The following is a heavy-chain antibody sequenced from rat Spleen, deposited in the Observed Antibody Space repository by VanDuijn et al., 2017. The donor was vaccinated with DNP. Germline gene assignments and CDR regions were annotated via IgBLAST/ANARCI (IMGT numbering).Heavy chain of an antibody. Sequence: EVQLQESGPGLVKPSQSLSLTCSVTGYSITSNYWAWIRKFPGNKMEWMGYISYSGSTGYNPSLKSRISITRDTSKNQFFLQLNSVTTEDTATYYCARLGHTMGITTYFDYWGQGVMVTVSS. V-gene: IGHV3-1*01. CDR3: ARLGHTMGITTYFDY. CDR1: GYSITSNY. CDR2: ISYSGST. J-gene: IGHJ2*01. D-gene: IGHD1-9*01.